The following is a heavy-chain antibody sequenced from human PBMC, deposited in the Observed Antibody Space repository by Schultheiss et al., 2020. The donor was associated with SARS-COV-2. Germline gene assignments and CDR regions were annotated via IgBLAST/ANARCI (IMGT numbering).Heavy chain of an antibody. Sequence: GESLKISCAASGFTFDDYAMHWVRQAPGKGLEWVSAISGSGGSTYYADSVKGRFTISRDNSKNTLYLQMNSLRAGDTAVYYCARGETRVPDFQHWGQGTLVTVSS. CDR2: ISGSGGST. CDR1: GFTFDDYA. CDR3: ARGETRVPDFQH. J-gene: IGHJ1*01. V-gene: IGHV3-23*01.